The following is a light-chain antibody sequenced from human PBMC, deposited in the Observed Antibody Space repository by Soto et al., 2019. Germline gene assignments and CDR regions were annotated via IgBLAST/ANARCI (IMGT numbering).Light chain of an antibody. CDR2: GVS. J-gene: IGLJ1*01. Sequence: QSALTQPASVSGSPGQSITISCSGTRSDIGSYNYVAWYQQFPGKTPKILIYGVSNRPSGVSSRFSGSKSGNTASLTISGHQAEDEADYYCISYTGSSTSYVFGSGTKVTVL. V-gene: IGLV2-14*01. CDR3: ISYTGSSTSYV. CDR1: RSDIGSYNY.